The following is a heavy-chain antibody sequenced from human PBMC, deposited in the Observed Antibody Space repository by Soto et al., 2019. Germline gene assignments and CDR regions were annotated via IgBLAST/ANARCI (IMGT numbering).Heavy chain of an antibody. Sequence: SETLSLTCTVSGGSISGSSYYWGWIRQPPGKGLEWIGSIYYSGSTYYNPSLKSRVTISVDTSKNQFSLKLSSVTAADTAVYYCASQYQLLYGGGYYYYGMDVWGQGTTVTVSS. D-gene: IGHD2-2*02. CDR3: ASQYQLLYGGGYYYYGMDV. J-gene: IGHJ6*02. V-gene: IGHV4-39*01. CDR1: GGSISGSSYY. CDR2: IYYSGST.